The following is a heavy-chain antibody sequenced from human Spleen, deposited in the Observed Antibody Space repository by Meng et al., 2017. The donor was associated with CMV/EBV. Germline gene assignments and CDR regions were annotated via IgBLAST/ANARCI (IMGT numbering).Heavy chain of an antibody. CDR3: ARGGDQSGRCYGFSCFPL. CDR1: GFTFTTYE. J-gene: IGHJ4*02. D-gene: IGHD3-10*01. Sequence: GESLKISCATSGFTFTTYEMNWVRQAPGKGLEWVSYISYSGTTIYYADSVKGRFTISRDNAENSLYLQMNSLKADVTALYYCARGGDQSGRCYGFSCFPLRGQGTLVTVSS. V-gene: IGHV3-48*03. CDR2: ISYSGTTI.